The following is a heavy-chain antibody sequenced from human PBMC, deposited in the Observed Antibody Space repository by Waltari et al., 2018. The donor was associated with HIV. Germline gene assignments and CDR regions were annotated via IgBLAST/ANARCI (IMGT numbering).Heavy chain of an antibody. D-gene: IGHD2-21*02. CDR2: ISSVGST. Sequence: EVQLVESGGGLVQPGGSLRLSCAASGFTVSSNYMSWVRQAPGKGLEWVSVISSVGSTYYADSVKGRFTISRDNSKNTLYLQMNSLRAEDTAVYYCVSIAYCGGDCYPRGMDVWGQGTTVTVSS. J-gene: IGHJ6*02. V-gene: IGHV3-66*01. CDR1: GFTVSSNY. CDR3: VSIAYCGGDCYPRGMDV.